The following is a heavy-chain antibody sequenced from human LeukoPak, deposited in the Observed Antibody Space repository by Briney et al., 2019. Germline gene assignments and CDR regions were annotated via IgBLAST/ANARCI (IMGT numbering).Heavy chain of an antibody. Sequence: ETLSLTCTVSGGSISSSYWSWVRQAPGKGLEWVSAISGSGGSTYYADSVKGRFTISRDNSKNTLYLQMNSLRAEDTAVYYCATGYCSSTSCYRPPWFDPWGQGTLVTVSS. D-gene: IGHD2-2*01. J-gene: IGHJ5*02. V-gene: IGHV3-23*01. CDR3: ATGYCSSTSCYRPPWFDP. CDR2: ISGSGGST. CDR1: GGSISSSY.